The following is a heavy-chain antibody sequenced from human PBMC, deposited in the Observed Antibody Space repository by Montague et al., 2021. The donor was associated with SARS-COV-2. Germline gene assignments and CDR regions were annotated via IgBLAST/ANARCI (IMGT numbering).Heavy chain of an antibody. V-gene: IGHV4-61*02. CDR3: ARDLGAYYGMDV. Sequence: TLSLTCSVSGGSISSGTYHWSWIRQPAGKGLEWIGRIYTRGSTNYNPSLKSRITISVDTSKSQFSLKLTSVTAADTAVYYCARDLGAYYGMDVWGQGTTVTVSS. CDR1: GGSISSGTYH. D-gene: IGHD3-10*01. J-gene: IGHJ6*02. CDR2: IYTRGST.